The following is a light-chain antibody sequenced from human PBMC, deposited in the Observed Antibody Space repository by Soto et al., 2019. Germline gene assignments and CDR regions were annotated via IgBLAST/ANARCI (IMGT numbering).Light chain of an antibody. V-gene: IGKV1-5*03. CDR2: KAS. CDR1: QSISSW. Sequence: DIQMTQSPSTLSASVGDRVTITCRASQSISSWLAWYQQKPGKAPKLLIYKASSLESGVPSRFSGSGSGTEFTLTISSLQPDDFASYYCQHYNSYSGTFAQGTKVAIK. CDR3: QHYNSYSGT. J-gene: IGKJ1*01.